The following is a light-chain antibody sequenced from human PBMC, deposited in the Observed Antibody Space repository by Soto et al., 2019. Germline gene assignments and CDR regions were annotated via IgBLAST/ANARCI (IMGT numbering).Light chain of an antibody. Sequence: QSALTQPPSASGSPGQSVTISCTGTGSDIGGYNFVSWYQQHPGKVPKLIIYEVNKRPSGVPDRFSGSKSGNTASLTGSRLQADDEADYSCSSYAGTNNRYVFGTGTKLTVL. CDR2: EVN. J-gene: IGLJ1*01. CDR1: GSDIGGYNF. CDR3: SSYAGTNNRYV. V-gene: IGLV2-8*01.